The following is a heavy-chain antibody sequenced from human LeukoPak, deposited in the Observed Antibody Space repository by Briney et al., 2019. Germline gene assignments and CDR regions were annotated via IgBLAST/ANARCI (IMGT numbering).Heavy chain of an antibody. V-gene: IGHV3-21*04. CDR2: ITKSSTYV. CDR1: GFTFRTHS. J-gene: IGHJ4*02. CDR3: ARGSGVHV. Sequence: SGGSLRLSCAASGFTFRTHSMNWVRQAPGKGLEWVSSITKSSTYVYYADSVKGRFTISRDNANNSLFLQMNNLGVDDTGVYYCARGSGVHVWGQGTLVLVSS. D-gene: IGHD3-10*01.